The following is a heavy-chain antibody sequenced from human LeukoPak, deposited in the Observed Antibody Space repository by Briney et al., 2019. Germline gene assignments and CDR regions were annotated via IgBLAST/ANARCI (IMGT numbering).Heavy chain of an antibody. CDR3: ARDRKYCGGGSCYLNYYYYGMDV. CDR1: GFPFNDYG. V-gene: IGHV3-33*01. Sequence: GGSLRLACAASGFPFNDYGMQWVPQTPGKALEWVALIWSDGHKEDYRDCVKGRFTISRDNSKNTLSLQMYSLRVEDTAVYYCARDRKYCGGGSCYLNYYYYGMDVWGQGTTVTVSS. D-gene: IGHD2-15*01. CDR2: IWSDGHKE. J-gene: IGHJ6*02.